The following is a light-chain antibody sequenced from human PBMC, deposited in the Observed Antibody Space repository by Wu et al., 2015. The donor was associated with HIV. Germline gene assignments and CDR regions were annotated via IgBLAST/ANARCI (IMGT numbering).Light chain of an antibody. J-gene: IGKJ1*01. CDR3: HQYRIWPLT. CDR1: QTVSTD. CDR2: SIS. Sequence: EIVLTQSPATLSVSPGERASLSCRASQTVSTDFAWYQQKPGQAPRLLIYSISTRATGVPARFTGSGSGTEFTLTISNMQSEDFGIYYCHQYRIWPLTFGQGTKVEMK. V-gene: IGKV3-15*01.